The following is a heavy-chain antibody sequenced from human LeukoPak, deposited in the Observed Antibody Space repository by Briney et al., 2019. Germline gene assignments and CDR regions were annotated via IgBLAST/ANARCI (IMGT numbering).Heavy chain of an antibody. J-gene: IGHJ5*02. CDR2: ITASSAAT. V-gene: IGHV3-23*01. CDR1: GFTFSNYV. CDR3: AKDRVSPGFNWFDP. Sequence: GGSLRLSCAASGFTFSNYVMGWVRQAPGRGLEWVSLITASSAATYYVDSVKGRFTISRDNSKGTLYLQMNSLRTEDTAVYYCAKDRVSPGFNWFDPWGQGTLVTVSS. D-gene: IGHD2/OR15-2a*01.